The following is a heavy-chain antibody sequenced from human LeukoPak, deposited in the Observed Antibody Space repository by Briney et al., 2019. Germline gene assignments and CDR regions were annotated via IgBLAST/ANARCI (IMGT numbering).Heavy chain of an antibody. D-gene: IGHD6-13*01. V-gene: IGHV1-8*02. CDR3: ARSIAAATGYDY. J-gene: IGHJ4*02. CDR2: MNPNSGNT. Sequence: ASVKVSCKASRYTFTGYYMHWVRQATGQGLEWMGWMNPNSGNTGYAQKFQGRVTMTRNTSISTAYMELSSLRSEDTAVYYCARSIAAATGYDYWGQGTLVTVSS. CDR1: RYTFTGYY.